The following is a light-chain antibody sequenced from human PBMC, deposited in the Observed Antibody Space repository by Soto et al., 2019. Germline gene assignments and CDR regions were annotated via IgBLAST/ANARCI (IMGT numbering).Light chain of an antibody. CDR2: EVS. CDR1: SSDVGRYNR. CDR3: SSYTSSSTLV. V-gene: IGLV2-18*02. J-gene: IGLJ2*01. Sequence: QSALTQPPSVSGSPGQSVTISCTGTSSDVGRYNRVSWYQQPPGTAPKLMIYEVSNRPSGVPDRFSGSKSGNTASLTISGLQAEDEADYYCSSYTSSSTLVFGGGTQLIVL.